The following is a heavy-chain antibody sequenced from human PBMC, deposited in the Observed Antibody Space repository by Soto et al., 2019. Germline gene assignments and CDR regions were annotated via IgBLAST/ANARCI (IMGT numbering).Heavy chain of an antibody. V-gene: IGHV4-4*07. Sequence: QVQLQESGPGLVKPSETLSLTCTVSGGSMGNYYWFWIRQPAGKGLEWIGRVSSSGNTNDNPSLKSRATMSIDTSRNQFSLRLSSVTAADTAVYYCARADYDILTGSYAMDGWGQGTTVTVSS. CDR3: ARADYDILTGSYAMDG. CDR1: GGSMGNYY. CDR2: VSSSGNT. D-gene: IGHD3-9*01. J-gene: IGHJ6*02.